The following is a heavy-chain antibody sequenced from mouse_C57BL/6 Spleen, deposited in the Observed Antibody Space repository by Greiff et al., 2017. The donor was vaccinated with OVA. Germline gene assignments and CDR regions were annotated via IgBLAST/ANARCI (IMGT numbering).Heavy chain of an antibody. CDR1: GYTFTDYY. CDR3: AREGGSSYVGYFDV. D-gene: IGHD1-1*01. V-gene: IGHV1-26*01. J-gene: IGHJ1*03. Sequence: VQLQQSGPELVEPGASVKISCKASGYTFTDYYMNWVKQSHGKSLEWIGDINPNNGGTSYNQKFKGKATLTVDKSSSTAYMELRSLTSEDSAVYYCAREGGSSYVGYFDVWGTGTTVTVSS. CDR2: INPNNGGT.